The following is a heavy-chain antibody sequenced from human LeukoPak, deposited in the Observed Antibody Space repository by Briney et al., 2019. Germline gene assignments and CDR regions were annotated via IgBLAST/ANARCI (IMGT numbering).Heavy chain of an antibody. J-gene: IGHJ4*02. V-gene: IGHV3-23*01. CDR1: GFTFGTYA. D-gene: IGHD3-3*01. CDR2: IIGNAATT. Sequence: PGGSLRLSCTASGFTFGTYAMNWVRQAPGKGLQWVSLIIGNAATTAYADSVKGWFTISRDNSKNTLYLQMNSLRVEDTAVYYCAKDRTPDGYYSIDYWGQGILVTVSS. CDR3: AKDRTPDGYYSIDY.